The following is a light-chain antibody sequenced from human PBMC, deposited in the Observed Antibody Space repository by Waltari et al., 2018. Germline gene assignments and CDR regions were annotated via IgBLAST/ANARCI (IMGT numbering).Light chain of an antibody. V-gene: IGLV2-14*03. CDR1: SSDVGGYNY. CDR3: SSYTSSSTLI. Sequence: QSALTQPASVSGSPGQSITISCTGTSSDVGGYNYLSWYQQHPGKAPRLMIYDVSNRPSGVSNRFSGSKSGNTASLTISGLQAEDEADYHCSSYTSSSTLIFGGGTKLTVL. J-gene: IGLJ2*01. CDR2: DVS.